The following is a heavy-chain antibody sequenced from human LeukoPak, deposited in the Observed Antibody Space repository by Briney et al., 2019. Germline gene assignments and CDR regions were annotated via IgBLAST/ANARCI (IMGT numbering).Heavy chain of an antibody. CDR1: GFTFSSYA. J-gene: IGHJ4*02. V-gene: IGHV3-23*01. CDR3: AKSNQFRFLEWLLHQFDY. CDR2: ISGSGGST. Sequence: GGSLRLSCAASGFTFSSYAMSWVRQAPGKGLEWVSAISGSGGSTYYADSVKGRFIISRDNSKNTLYLQMNSLRAEDTAVYYCAKSNQFRFLEWLLHQFDYWGQGTLVTVSS. D-gene: IGHD3-3*01.